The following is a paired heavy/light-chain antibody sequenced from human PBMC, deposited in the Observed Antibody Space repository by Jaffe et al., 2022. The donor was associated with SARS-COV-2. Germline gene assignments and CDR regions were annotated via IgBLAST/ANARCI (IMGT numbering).Light chain of an antibody. CDR3: QQYYSYPFT. Sequence: DIQMTQSPSSLSASVGDRVTITCRASQGISNYLAWFQQKPGKAPKSLIFGASSLQSGVPSKFSGSGSGTDFTLTISSLQPEDFATYYCQQYYSYPFTFGQGTKLEIK. CDR1: QGISNY. V-gene: IGKV1-16*02. CDR2: GAS. J-gene: IGKJ2*01.
Heavy chain of an antibody. CDR3: ARGRRSGTSSATDS. D-gene: IGHD6-6*01. CDR1: GGSFRGYS. CDR2: INHSGST. V-gene: IGHV4-34*01. Sequence: QVQLQQWGAGLLKPSETLSLTCAVFGGSFRGYSWSWIRQPPGKGLEWIGEINHSGSTNYNPSLKSRVTISVDMSKNQFSLKLSSVTAADTAVYYCARGRRSGTSSATDSWGQGTLVSVSS. J-gene: IGHJ4*02.